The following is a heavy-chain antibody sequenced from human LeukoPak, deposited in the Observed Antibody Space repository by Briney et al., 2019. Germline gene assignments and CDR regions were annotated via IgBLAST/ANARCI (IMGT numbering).Heavy chain of an antibody. V-gene: IGHV4-34*01. CDR2: INHSGST. D-gene: IGHD5-24*01. CDR1: GGSLSGYI. J-gene: IGHJ4*02. CDR3: VRADGRDGYRGLVDY. Sequence: SETLSLTCAVHGGSLSGYIWSWIPEPPGEGVEWIGEINHSGSTDYNPSLKSRVTMSVDTSRNQFSLKLNSVTAADAAVYYCVRADGRDGYRGLVDYWGQGTLVTVSA.